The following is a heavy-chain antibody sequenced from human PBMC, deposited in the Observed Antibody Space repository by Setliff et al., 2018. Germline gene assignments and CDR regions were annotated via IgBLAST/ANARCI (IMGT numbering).Heavy chain of an antibody. CDR2: ISGSGSTI. D-gene: IGHD4-17*01. CDR1: GFTFSSYE. CDR3: ARDPNGDYVGAFDP. J-gene: IGHJ5*02. Sequence: GGSLRLSCAASGFTFSSYEMNWVRQAPGKGLEWISYISGSGSTIYYADSVKGRFTISKDNAKNSLYLQMNNLRAEDTALYFCARDPNGDYVGAFDPWGQGILVTVSS. V-gene: IGHV3-48*03.